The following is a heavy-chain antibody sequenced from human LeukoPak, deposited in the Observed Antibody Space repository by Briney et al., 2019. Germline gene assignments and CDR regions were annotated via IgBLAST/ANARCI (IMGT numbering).Heavy chain of an antibody. D-gene: IGHD1-26*01. J-gene: IGHJ3*02. Sequence: SGTLSLTCTVSGGSISSSSYYWGWIRQPPGKGLEWIGSIYYSGSTYYNPSLKSRVTISVDTSKNQFSLKLSSVTAADTAVYYCARQKASGSYHAFDIWGQGTMVTVSS. V-gene: IGHV4-39*01. CDR3: ARQKASGSYHAFDI. CDR2: IYYSGST. CDR1: GGSISSSSYY.